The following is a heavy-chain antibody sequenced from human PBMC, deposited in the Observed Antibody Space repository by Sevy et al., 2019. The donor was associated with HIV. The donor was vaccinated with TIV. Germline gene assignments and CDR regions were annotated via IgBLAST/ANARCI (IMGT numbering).Heavy chain of an antibody. V-gene: IGHV1-69*06. Sequence: ASMKVSCKASGGTFSSYAISWVRQAPGQGLEWMGGIIPIFGTANYAQKFQGRVTITADKSTSTAYMELSSLRSEGTAVYYCARVKAFSGGLLGWGQGTLVTVSS. CDR1: GGTFSSYA. D-gene: IGHD2-15*01. J-gene: IGHJ4*02. CDR3: ARVKAFSGGLLG. CDR2: IIPIFGTA.